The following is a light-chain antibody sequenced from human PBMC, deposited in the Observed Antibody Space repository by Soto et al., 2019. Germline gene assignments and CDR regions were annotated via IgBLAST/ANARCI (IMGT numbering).Light chain of an antibody. J-gene: IGKJ1*01. CDR3: QQYASYPWT. CDR1: QSISSN. Sequence: DIQMTQSPSSLSASVGDRVTITCRASQSISSNLNWYQQKPGKAPKLLIYAAFRLESGVPSRFRGSGSGTEFSLTISSLQPGGSATFYCQQYASYPWTFGRGTKVDI. V-gene: IGKV1-39*01. CDR2: AAF.